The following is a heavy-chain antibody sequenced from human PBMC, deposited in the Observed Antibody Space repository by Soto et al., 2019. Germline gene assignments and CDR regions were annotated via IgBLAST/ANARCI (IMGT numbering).Heavy chain of an antibody. CDR2: ISSSSYI. CDR3: ARTKGMRQRLLPRGWTDP. J-gene: IGHJ5*02. Sequence: GGSLRLSCAASGFTFSSYSMNWVRQAPGKGLEWVSSISSSSYIYYADSVKGRFTISRDNAKNSLYLHMNSMRAEDTAVYYCARTKGMRQRLLPRGWTDPRRKSTLVTVSS. V-gene: IGHV3-21*01. D-gene: IGHD6-19*01. CDR1: GFTFSSYS.